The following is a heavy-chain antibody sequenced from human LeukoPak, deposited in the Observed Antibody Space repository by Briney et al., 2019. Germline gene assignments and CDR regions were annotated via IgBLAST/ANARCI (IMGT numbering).Heavy chain of an antibody. D-gene: IGHD3-3*01. CDR2: IYYSGST. Sequence: PSETLSLTCTVSGGSISSYYWSWIRQPPGKGLEWIGYIYYSGSTNYNPSLKSRVTISVDTSKNQFSLKLSSVTAADTAVYYCARVHKTTGYDFWSGYYSMDVWGKGTTVTVSS. CDR3: ARVHKTTGYDFWSGYYSMDV. CDR1: GGSISSYY. V-gene: IGHV4-59*01. J-gene: IGHJ6*03.